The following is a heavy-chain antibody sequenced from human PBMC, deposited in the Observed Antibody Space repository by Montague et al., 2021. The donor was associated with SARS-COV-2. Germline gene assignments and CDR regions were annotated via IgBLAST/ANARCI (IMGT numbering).Heavy chain of an antibody. D-gene: IGHD6-19*01. CDR2: IYDTAST. CDR3: MRAGGYVNRPPM. J-gene: IGHJ4*02. V-gene: IGHV4-4*02. Sequence: SETLSLTCAVSGASIVNTDCWSWVRQPPGKGLEWIGEIYDTASTTYNPSLKSRVTMSVDKFSNQVSLQLKYLTAADTAVYFCMRAGGYVNRPPMWGRGALVIVSS. CDR1: GASIVNTDC.